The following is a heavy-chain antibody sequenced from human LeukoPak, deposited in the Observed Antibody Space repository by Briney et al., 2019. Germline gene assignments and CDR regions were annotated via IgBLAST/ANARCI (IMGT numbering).Heavy chain of an antibody. CDR3: ARGCDRVEEDPYYLDY. V-gene: IGHV4-34*01. CDR2: INHSGST. D-gene: IGHD5-24*01. Sequence: PSETLSLTCAVYGGSFSGYYWSWIRQPPGKGLEWIGEINHSGSTNYNPSLKSRVTISVDTSKNQFSLKLSSVTAADTAVYYCARGCDRVEEDPYYLDYWGQGTLVTVSS. J-gene: IGHJ4*02. CDR1: GGSFSGYY.